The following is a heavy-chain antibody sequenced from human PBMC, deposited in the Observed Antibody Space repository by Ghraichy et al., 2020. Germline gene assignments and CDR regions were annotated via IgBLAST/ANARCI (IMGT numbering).Heavy chain of an antibody. CDR3: ARDKPHRPKAGNFDY. Sequence: QTLSLTCAISGDYVTSNTASWNWVRQSPSRGLEWLGRTYYRSEWYYDYAVSVKGRITFIPDTSRNQVSLELKSVTPEDTAVYYCARDKPHRPKAGNFDYWGQGTLVTVSS. CDR2: TYYRSEWYY. CDR1: GDYVTSNTAS. D-gene: IGHD6-13*01. V-gene: IGHV6-1*01. J-gene: IGHJ4*02.